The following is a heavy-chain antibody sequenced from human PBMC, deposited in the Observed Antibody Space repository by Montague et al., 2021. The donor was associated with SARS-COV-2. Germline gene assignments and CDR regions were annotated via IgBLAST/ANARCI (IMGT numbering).Heavy chain of an antibody. CDR1: GGSISYGGYF. D-gene: IGHD3-10*01. Sequence: TLSLTCTVSGGSISYGGYFWNWIRQPPGKRLEWIGYNDKSGTTQYNPSLKSRVSLSVDTCKNQCSLNLRSATAADTALYYCARELGGIDVWGQGTTVIVSS. V-gene: IGHV4-31*03. J-gene: IGHJ6*02. CDR2: NDKSGTT. CDR3: ARELGGIDV.